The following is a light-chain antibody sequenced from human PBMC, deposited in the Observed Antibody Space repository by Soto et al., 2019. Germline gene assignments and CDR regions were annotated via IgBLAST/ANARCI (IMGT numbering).Light chain of an antibody. J-gene: IGKJ2*01. CDR3: QQSYSIPYT. V-gene: IGKV1-39*01. CDR2: AAS. Sequence: DIQMTQSPSSLSVSVGDRVTITCRASQTISTHLNWYQRKAGEAPKFLIYAASSLQSGVPSRFGGCGSGTDFTLTISSLQPEDFATYYCQQSYSIPYTFGQGTTLEIK. CDR1: QTISTH.